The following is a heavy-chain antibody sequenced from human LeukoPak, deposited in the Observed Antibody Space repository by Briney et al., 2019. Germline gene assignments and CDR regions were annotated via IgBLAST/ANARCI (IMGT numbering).Heavy chain of an antibody. D-gene: IGHD3-16*02. CDR1: GGYVTSTNW. CDR2: INHSGST. CDR3: ASGDYVWGSYQS. V-gene: IGHV4-4*02. Sequence: SETLSLTCDVSGGYVTSTNWWTWVRQPPGKGLEWIGEINHSGSTNYNPSLKSRVTISVDTSKNQFSLKLSSVTAADTAVYYCASGDYVWGSYQSWGQGTLVTVSS. J-gene: IGHJ4*02.